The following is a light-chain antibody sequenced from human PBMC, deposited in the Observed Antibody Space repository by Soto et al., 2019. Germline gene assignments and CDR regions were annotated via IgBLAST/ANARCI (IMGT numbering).Light chain of an antibody. CDR2: GAS. CDR3: QQYGSSPRT. J-gene: IGKJ1*01. CDR1: QSVSSSY. Sequence: EIVLRQSPGKLSLSPRDRATLSCRTSQSVSSSYLAWYQQKPGQAPRLLIYGASSRATGIPDRFSGSGSGTDFTLTISRLEPEDFAVYYCQQYGSSPRTFGQGTKVDIK. V-gene: IGKV3-20*01.